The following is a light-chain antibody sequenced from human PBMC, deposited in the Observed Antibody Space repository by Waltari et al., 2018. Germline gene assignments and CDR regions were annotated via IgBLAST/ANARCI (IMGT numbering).Light chain of an antibody. Sequence: QSVLTQPPSMSGAPGQKVTIPCTGGSSNFGANYDVHWYQQFPGTAPKLLSFGNTNRPSGVPGRVSGSRSGTSASLAIAGLQSEDEAVYYCQSFDSSLSASVFGGGTKLTVL. CDR1: SSNFGANYD. V-gene: IGLV1-40*01. CDR2: GNT. J-gene: IGLJ3*02. CDR3: QSFDSSLSASV.